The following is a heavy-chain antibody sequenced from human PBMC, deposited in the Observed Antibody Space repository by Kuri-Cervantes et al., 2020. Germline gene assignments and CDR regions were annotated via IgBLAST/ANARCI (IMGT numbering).Heavy chain of an antibody. J-gene: IGHJ4*02. CDR2: ISYDGSNK. D-gene: IGHD5-12*01. V-gene: IGHV3-30*18. CDR3: AKEDYIVVLYYFDY. Sequence: GESLKISCAASGFTFSSYGMHWVRQAPGKGLEWVAVISYDGSNKYYADSVEGRFTISRDNSKNTLYLHMNSLRAEDTAVYYCAKEDYIVVLYYFDYWGQGTLVTVSS. CDR1: GFTFSSYG.